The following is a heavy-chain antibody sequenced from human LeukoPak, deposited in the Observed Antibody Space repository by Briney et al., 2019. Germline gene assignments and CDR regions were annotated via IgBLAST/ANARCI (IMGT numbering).Heavy chain of an antibody. CDR1: GFTFDDYG. CDR2: INWNGGST. J-gene: IGHJ6*02. Sequence: PGGSLRLSCAASGFTFDDYGMSWVRQAPGKGLEWVSGINWNGGSTGYADSVKGRFTISRDNAKNSLYLQMNSLRAEDTALYHCAGGYCSSTSCLYGMDVWGQGTTVTVSS. D-gene: IGHD2-2*01. CDR3: AGGYCSSTSCLYGMDV. V-gene: IGHV3-20*01.